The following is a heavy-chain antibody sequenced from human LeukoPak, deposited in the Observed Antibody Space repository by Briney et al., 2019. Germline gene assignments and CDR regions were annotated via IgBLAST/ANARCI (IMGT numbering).Heavy chain of an antibody. J-gene: IGHJ4*02. Sequence: ASVKVSCKASGYTFTAYYIHWVRQAPGQRLEWMGWVSPNNGGTNYAQKFQGRVAMTRDTSISTLYMDLNSLRSDDTAVYYCARSDVLYASQGEARYFNHWGQGTLVTVSS. CDR1: GYTFTAYY. V-gene: IGHV1-2*02. CDR3: ARSDVLYASQGEARYFNH. CDR2: VSPNNGGT. D-gene: IGHD3-16*01.